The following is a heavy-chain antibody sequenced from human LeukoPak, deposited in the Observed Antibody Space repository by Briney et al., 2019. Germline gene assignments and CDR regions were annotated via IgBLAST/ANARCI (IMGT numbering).Heavy chain of an antibody. V-gene: IGHV4-39*01. CDR2: LDYSGSP. CDR3: ARTITVLKRYFDF. J-gene: IGHJ4*02. Sequence: SETLSLTCTVSGDSVSSTIYYWGWIRQPPGKGLEWIGSLDYSGSPYYNTSLKGRLTKCVDTSKNQFSLNLSSVTASDRAVYYCARTITVLKRYFDFWGQGTLVTVSS. D-gene: IGHD3-10*02. CDR1: GDSVSSTIYY.